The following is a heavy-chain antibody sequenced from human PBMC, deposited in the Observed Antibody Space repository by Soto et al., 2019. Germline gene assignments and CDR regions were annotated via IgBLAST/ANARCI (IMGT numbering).Heavy chain of an antibody. CDR2: INPSVGST. V-gene: IGHV1-46*01. CDR1: GYTFTNFS. D-gene: IGHD6-6*01. Sequence: ASVKVSCKXSGYTFTNFSIHWVRQAPGQGLEWMGIINPSVGSTSYAQKFQGRVTMTRDTSTSTVYMELNSLRSEDTAVYYCARDYWTPRPPLYGMDVWGQGTTVTVSS. CDR3: ARDYWTPRPPLYGMDV. J-gene: IGHJ6*02.